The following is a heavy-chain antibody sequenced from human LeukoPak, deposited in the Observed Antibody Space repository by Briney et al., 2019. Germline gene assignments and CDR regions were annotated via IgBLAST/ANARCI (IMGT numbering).Heavy chain of an antibody. Sequence: ASVKVSCKASGYTFTSYDINWVRQATGQGLEWMGWMNPNSGNTGYAQKFQGRVTITRNTSISTAYMELRSLRSDDTAVYYCARDQSRYYYDSSGYSDYWGQGTLVTVSS. D-gene: IGHD3-22*01. J-gene: IGHJ4*02. CDR2: MNPNSGNT. CDR1: GYTFTSYD. V-gene: IGHV1-8*03. CDR3: ARDQSRYYYDSSGYSDY.